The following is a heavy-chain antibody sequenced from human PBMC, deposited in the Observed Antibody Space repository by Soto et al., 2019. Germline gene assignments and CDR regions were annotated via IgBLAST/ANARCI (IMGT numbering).Heavy chain of an antibody. Sequence: EVQLVESGGGLVQPGGSLKLSCAASGFTFSGSGIHWVRQAAGKGLEWVGRIKSKANNYATAYGASVKARFTISRDDSKTTAYLQMNSLKTEDTAVYFCIRGAPDSWDFWGQGTLDTVSS. CDR1: GFTFSGSG. V-gene: IGHV3-73*02. CDR3: IRGAPDSWDF. CDR2: IKSKANNYAT. J-gene: IGHJ4*02. D-gene: IGHD1-26*01.